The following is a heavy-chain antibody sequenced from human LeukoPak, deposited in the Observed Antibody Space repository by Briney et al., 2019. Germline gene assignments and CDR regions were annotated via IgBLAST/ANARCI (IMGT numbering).Heavy chain of an antibody. J-gene: IGHJ4*02. D-gene: IGHD2-21*02. Sequence: GASVKVSCKASEYTFTGYYMHWVRQAPGQGLEWMGWISAYNGNTNYAQKLQGRVTMTTDTSTSTAYMELRSLRSDDTAVYYCARERGDKYYFDYWGQGTLVTVSS. CDR3: ARERGDKYYFDY. V-gene: IGHV1-18*04. CDR2: ISAYNGNT. CDR1: EYTFTGYY.